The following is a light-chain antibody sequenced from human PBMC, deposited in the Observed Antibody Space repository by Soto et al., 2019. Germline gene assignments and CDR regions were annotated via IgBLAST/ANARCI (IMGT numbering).Light chain of an antibody. Sequence: EIVLTQSPATLSVSPGKRATLSCRASKSVSSNLAWYQQKPGQAPRLLIYGASIRATGIPARFSGSGSGTEFTLTISTLQSEDFAIYYCQHYNNWPPWTFGQGTKVDI. CDR1: KSVSSN. CDR2: GAS. CDR3: QHYNNWPPWT. J-gene: IGKJ1*01. V-gene: IGKV3-15*01.